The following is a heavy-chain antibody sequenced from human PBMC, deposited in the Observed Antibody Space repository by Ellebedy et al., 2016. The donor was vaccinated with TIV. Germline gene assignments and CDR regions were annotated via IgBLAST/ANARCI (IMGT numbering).Heavy chain of an antibody. Sequence: GGSLRLSCAASGFTFSSYAMSWVRQAPGKGLECVANIKQDGSEESYVDSVKGRFTISRDNAKNSLYLQMNSLRAEDTAVYYCSRHTDYALDYWGQGALVTVSS. J-gene: IGHJ4*02. D-gene: IGHD4-17*01. V-gene: IGHV3-7*01. CDR2: IKQDGSEE. CDR3: SRHTDYALDY. CDR1: GFTFSSYA.